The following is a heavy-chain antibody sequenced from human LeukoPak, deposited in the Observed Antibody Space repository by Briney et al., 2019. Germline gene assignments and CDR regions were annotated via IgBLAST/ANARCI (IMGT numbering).Heavy chain of an antibody. CDR2: IYSGGTA. D-gene: IGHD6-13*01. V-gene: IGHV3-66*01. CDR1: GFTLSSNY. Sequence: GGSLRLSCAASGFTLSSNYMSWVRQAPGKGLEWVSVIYSGGTAYYADSVEGRFTISRDDSKNTLYLQMNSLRVEDTAVYYCARERWAAAGPDYWGQGTLVTVSS. CDR3: ARERWAAAGPDY. J-gene: IGHJ4*02.